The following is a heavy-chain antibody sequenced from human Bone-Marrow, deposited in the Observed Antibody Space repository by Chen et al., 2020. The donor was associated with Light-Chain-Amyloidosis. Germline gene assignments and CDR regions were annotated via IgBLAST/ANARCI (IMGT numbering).Heavy chain of an antibody. J-gene: IGHJ4*02. CDR3: ARRRDGYNFDY. CDR1: GYTFPNYW. D-gene: IGHD5-12*01. CDR2: IYPDDSDA. V-gene: IGHV5-51*01. Sequence: EVQLEQSGPEVKKPGESLKISCKCSGYTFPNYWIGWVRQMHGKGLEWMGLIYPDDSDARYSPSFEGQVTIAAAKAITTAYLQWRSLKASDTAMYYCARRRDGYNFDYWGQGTLVTVSS.